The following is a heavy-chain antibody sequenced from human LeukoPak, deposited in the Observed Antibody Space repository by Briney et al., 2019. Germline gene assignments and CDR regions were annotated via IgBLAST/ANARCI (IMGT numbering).Heavy chain of an antibody. D-gene: IGHD4-17*01. Sequence: PGGSLRLSCAASGFTFSSYGMHWVRQAPGKGLEWVAVISYDGSNKYCADSVKGRFTISRDNSKNTLYLQMNSLRAEDTAVYYCAKGDYPYYYYMDVWGKGTTVTVSS. V-gene: IGHV3-30*18. CDR1: GFTFSSYG. CDR2: ISYDGSNK. CDR3: AKGDYPYYYYMDV. J-gene: IGHJ6*03.